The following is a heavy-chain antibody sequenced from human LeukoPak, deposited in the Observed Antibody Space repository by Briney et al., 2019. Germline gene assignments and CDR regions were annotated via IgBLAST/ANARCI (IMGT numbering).Heavy chain of an antibody. Sequence: GGSLRLSCVASGFRFDNYGMSWVRQAPGKGLEWVSGINWNGGSTGYTDSVKGRFTISRDNAKNSLYLRMNSLRAEDTALYYCARGGSTGWYSFDYWGQGTLVTVSS. V-gene: IGHV3-20*04. J-gene: IGHJ4*02. CDR3: ARGGSTGWYSFDY. CDR1: GFRFDNYG. CDR2: INWNGGST. D-gene: IGHD6-19*01.